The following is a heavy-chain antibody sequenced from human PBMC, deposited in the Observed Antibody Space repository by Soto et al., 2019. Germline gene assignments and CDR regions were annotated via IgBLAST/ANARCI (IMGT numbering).Heavy chain of an antibody. Sequence: PGGSLRLSCAASGFTFSSYWMHWVRQAPGKGLVWVSRINSDGSSTTYADSVKGRFTISRDNSNNTLFLQMNSLRPDDTAKYYCARASGPPGYYFDFWGQGALVTVS. CDR1: GFTFSSYW. J-gene: IGHJ4*02. CDR3: ARASGPPGYYFDF. D-gene: IGHD3-10*01. V-gene: IGHV3-74*01. CDR2: INSDGSST.